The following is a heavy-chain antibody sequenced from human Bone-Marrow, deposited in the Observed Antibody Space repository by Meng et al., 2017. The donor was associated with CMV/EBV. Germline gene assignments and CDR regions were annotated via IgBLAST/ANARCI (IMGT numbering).Heavy chain of an antibody. V-gene: IGHV5-51*01. CDR2: IYPGDSDT. J-gene: IGHJ6*02. CDR3: VRQRWTSYYYYGMDV. Sequence: GESLKISCKGSGYSFTSYWIGWVRQMPGKGLEWMGIIYPGDSDTRYSPSFQGQVTISADKSISTAYLQWSSLKASDTAMYYCVRQRWTSYYYYGMDVCGQGTTVTVSS. D-gene: IGHD5-24*01. CDR1: GYSFTSYW.